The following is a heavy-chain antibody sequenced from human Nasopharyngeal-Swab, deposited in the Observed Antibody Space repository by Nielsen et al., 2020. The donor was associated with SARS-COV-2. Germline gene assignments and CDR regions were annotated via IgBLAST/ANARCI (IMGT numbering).Heavy chain of an antibody. Sequence: WIRQPPGKGLEWASAISGSGGSTYYADSVKGRFTISRDNSKNTLYLQMNSLRAEDTAVYYCAKSGVRGVIRYAFDIWGQGTMVTVSS. V-gene: IGHV3-23*01. D-gene: IGHD3-10*01. J-gene: IGHJ3*02. CDR2: ISGSGGST. CDR3: AKSGVRGVIRYAFDI.